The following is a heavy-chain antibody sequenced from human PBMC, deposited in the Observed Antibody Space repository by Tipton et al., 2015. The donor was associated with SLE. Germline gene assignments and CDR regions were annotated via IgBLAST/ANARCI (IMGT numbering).Heavy chain of an antibody. J-gene: IGHJ1*01. CDR3: ARTHDYGGPGGQH. CDR2: IYTSGST. D-gene: IGHD4-23*01. CDR1: GGSISSSSYY. Sequence: TLSLTCTVSGGSISSSSYYWSWIRQPAGKGLEWIGRIYTSGSTNYNPSLKSRVTISVDTSKNQFSLKLSSVTAADTAVYYCARTHDYGGPGGQHWGQGTLVTVSS. V-gene: IGHV4-61*02.